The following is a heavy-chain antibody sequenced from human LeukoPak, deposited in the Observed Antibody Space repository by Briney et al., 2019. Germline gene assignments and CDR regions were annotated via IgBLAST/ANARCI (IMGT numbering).Heavy chain of an antibody. J-gene: IGHJ4*02. CDR1: GDSINNNY. Sequence: PSETLSLTCTVSGDSINNNYWHWIRQPPGKGLEWIGYIYYNGDTNYNPSLKSRVSMSVDTFKNQFSLNVRSVTAADTAVYYCARGPTITTDYWGRGALVTVSS. V-gene: IGHV4-59*12. CDR2: IYYNGDT. D-gene: IGHD3-22*01. CDR3: ARGPTITTDY.